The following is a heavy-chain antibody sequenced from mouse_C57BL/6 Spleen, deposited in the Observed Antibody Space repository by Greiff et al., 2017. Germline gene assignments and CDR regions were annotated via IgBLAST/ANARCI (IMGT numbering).Heavy chain of an antibody. CDR2: INPNNGGT. V-gene: IGHV1-26*01. CDR1: GYTFTDYY. CDR3: ARADYDDVHWYFDV. J-gene: IGHJ1*03. Sequence: EVQLQQSGPELVKPGASVKISCKASGYTFTDYYMNWVKQSHGKSLEWIGDINPNNGGTSYNQKLKGKATLTVDKSSSTAYMELRSLTSDDSSVYYCARADYDDVHWYFDVWGTGTTVTVSS. D-gene: IGHD2-4*01.